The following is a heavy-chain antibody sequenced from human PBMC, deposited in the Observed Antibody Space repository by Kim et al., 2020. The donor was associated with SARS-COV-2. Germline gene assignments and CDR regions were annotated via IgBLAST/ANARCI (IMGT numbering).Heavy chain of an antibody. D-gene: IGHD6-13*01. CDR2: ISHINSYT. J-gene: IGHJ4*02. V-gene: IGHV3-11*05. CDR1: GFTFSDYY. Sequence: GGSLRLFCAASGFTFSDYYMSWIRQAPGQGLEWVSYISHINSYTNYADSMKGRFTISRDNAKNSLHLQMNSLRAEDTAVYYCARVMVGRSSWYVLDYWGQGTMVTVSS. CDR3: ARVMVGRSSWYVLDY.